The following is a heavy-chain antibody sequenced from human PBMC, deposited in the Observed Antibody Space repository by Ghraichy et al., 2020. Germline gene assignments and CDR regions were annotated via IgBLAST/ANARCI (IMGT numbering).Heavy chain of an antibody. CDR2: INHSGST. CDR3: ARVTEILPTAVYSYYYAMDV. D-gene: IGHD2-2*01. J-gene: IGHJ6*02. Sequence: SETLSLTCAVYGGSFSGSYWSWIRQSPGAGLEWIGEINHSGSTNYNPSLKSRVTITADTSTNQFSLKLTSMTAADTAIYYCARVTEILPTAVYSYYYAMDVWGQGATVTVSS. CDR1: GGSFSGSY. V-gene: IGHV4-34*01.